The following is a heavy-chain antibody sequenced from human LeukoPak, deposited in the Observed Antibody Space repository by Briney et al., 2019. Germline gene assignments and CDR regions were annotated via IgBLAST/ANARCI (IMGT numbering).Heavy chain of an antibody. J-gene: IGHJ5*02. CDR3: ARRLTQYDCFDP. Sequence: SQTLSLTCDISGDTVSSKRATWNWIRQSPSRGLEWLGRTYYRSTWYNDYAVSVRGRITVNPDTSKNQFSLHLNSVTPEHTAVYYCARRLTQYDCFDPWGQGILVTVSS. D-gene: IGHD2-2*01. CDR2: TYYRSTWYN. CDR1: GDTVSSKRAT. V-gene: IGHV6-1*01.